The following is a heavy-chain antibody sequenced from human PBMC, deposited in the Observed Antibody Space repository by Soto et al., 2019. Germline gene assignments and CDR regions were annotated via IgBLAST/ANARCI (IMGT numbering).Heavy chain of an antibody. CDR3: AKNAWGYYDSSGYYSNFDY. J-gene: IGHJ4*02. V-gene: IGHV3-30*18. CDR1: GFTFSSYG. Sequence: QVQLVESGGGVVQPGRSLRLSCAASGFTFSSYGMHWVRQAPGKGLEWVAVISYDGSNKYYADSVKGRFTISRDNSKNTLYLQMNSLRAEDTAVYYCAKNAWGYYDSSGYYSNFDYWGQGTLVTVSS. D-gene: IGHD3-22*01. CDR2: ISYDGSNK.